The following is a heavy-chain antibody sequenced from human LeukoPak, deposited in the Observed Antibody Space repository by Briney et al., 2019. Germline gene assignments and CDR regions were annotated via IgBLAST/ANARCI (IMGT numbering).Heavy chain of an antibody. D-gene: IGHD5-18*01. J-gene: IGHJ4*02. CDR3: ARGAGYIYGTFDY. Sequence: ASVKVSCKASGYTFTGYYMHWVRQAPGQGLEWMGWMNPNSGGTNFAQRFQGRVTMTRGTSISTAYMELSRLTSDDTAVYYCARGAGYIYGTFDYWGQGTLVTVSS. CDR2: MNPNSGGT. V-gene: IGHV1-2*02. CDR1: GYTFTGYY.